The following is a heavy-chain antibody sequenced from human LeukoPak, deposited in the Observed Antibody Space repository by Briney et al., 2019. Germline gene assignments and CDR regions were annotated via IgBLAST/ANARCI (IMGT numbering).Heavy chain of an antibody. D-gene: IGHD6-13*01. CDR2: FIPIFGTA. Sequence: SVKVLCKASGGTISRYSIRWVRKPPGHGLEWMGAFIPIFGTANYAQKFQGRVTITADESTSTAYMELSSLRSEDTAVYYCAREPSIAAAGSSGYGMDVWGQGTTVTVSS. CDR1: GGTISRYS. J-gene: IGHJ6*02. V-gene: IGHV1-69*13. CDR3: AREPSIAAAGSSGYGMDV.